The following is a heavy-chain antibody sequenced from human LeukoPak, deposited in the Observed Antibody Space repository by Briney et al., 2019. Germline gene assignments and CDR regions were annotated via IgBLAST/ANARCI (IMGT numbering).Heavy chain of an antibody. J-gene: IGHJ4*02. V-gene: IGHV4-4*02. Sequence: AGGSLRLSCAASGFAFSSFWMSWVREPPGKGLEWIGEIYHNGRTNYNPSLKSRVTISVDKSNNHFSLKLSSVNAADTAVYYCAAWGEKSAFDYGGQGPRVTVPS. CDR1: GFAFSSFW. CDR2: IYHNGRT. D-gene: IGHD3-16*01. CDR3: AAWGEKSAFDY.